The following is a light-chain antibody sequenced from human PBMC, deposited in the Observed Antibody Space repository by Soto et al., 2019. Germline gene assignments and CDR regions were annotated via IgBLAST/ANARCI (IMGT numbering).Light chain of an antibody. CDR1: QSISSN. V-gene: IGKV3-15*01. J-gene: IGKJ1*01. CDR2: GAS. CDR3: QQYNNWPLWT. Sequence: EIVMTQSPATLSVSPGERATLSCRASQSISSNLAWYQQKPGQAPRLLIYGASTRATGIPVRFSGSGSGTEFTLTISSLQSEDFAVYYCQQYNNWPLWTFGQGTKVVIK.